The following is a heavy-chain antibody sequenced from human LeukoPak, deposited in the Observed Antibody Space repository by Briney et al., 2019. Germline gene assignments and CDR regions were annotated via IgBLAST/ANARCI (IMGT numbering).Heavy chain of an antibody. CDR1: GGTFSSYA. V-gene: IGHV1-69*13. CDR3: ARDLDHGYEYYYYYYMDV. J-gene: IGHJ6*03. D-gene: IGHD3-3*01. CDR2: IIPIFGTA. Sequence: SVKVSCKASGGTFSSYAISWVRQAPGQELESMGGIIPIFGTANYAQKFQGRVTITADESTSTAYMELSSLRSEDTAVYYCARDLDHGYEYYYYYYMDVWGKGTTVTVSS.